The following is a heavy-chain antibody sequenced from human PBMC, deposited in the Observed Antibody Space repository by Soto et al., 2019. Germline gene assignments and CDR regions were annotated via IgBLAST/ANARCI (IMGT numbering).Heavy chain of an antibody. CDR2: IIPIFGTA. Sequence: QVQLVQSGAEVKKPGSSVKVSCNASGGNFSSSAISWVRQTPGHGLEWMGGIIPIFGTAHYAQKFQGRDTITADASTRTADMELSSPRSEDTAVYYCARGEYDSSPDYWGQGTLFTVSA. CDR1: GGNFSSSA. J-gene: IGHJ4*02. D-gene: IGHD3-22*01. CDR3: ARGEYDSSPDY. V-gene: IGHV1-69*12.